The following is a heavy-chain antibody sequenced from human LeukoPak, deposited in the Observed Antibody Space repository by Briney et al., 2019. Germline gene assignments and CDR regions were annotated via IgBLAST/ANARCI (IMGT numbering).Heavy chain of an antibody. CDR3: ARARIAQRYGMDV. J-gene: IGHJ6*02. Sequence: SETLSLTCAVYGGSFSGYYWSWIRQPPGKGLEWIGEINHSGSTNYNPSLKSRVTISVDTSKNQFSLKLSSVTAADTAVYYCARARIAQRYGMDVWGQGTTVTVSS. V-gene: IGHV4-34*01. CDR1: GGSFSGYY. CDR2: INHSGST. D-gene: IGHD6-13*01.